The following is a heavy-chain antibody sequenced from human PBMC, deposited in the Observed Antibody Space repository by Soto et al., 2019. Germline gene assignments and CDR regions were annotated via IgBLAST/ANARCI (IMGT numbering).Heavy chain of an antibody. CDR3: AKSGYCSSTSCKYNWFDP. Sequence: EVQLLESGGGLVQPGGSLRLSCAASGFTFSNYAMSWVRQAPGKGLEWVSAISGSGGSTYYADSVKGRFTISRDNSKKTLYLQMNSLRAEDTAVYYCAKSGYCSSTSCKYNWFDPWGQGTLVTVSS. CDR2: ISGSGGST. CDR1: GFTFSNYA. J-gene: IGHJ5*02. D-gene: IGHD2-2*01. V-gene: IGHV3-23*01.